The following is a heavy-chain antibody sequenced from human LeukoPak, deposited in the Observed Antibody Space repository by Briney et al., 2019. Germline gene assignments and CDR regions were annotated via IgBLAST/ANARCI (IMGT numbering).Heavy chain of an antibody. J-gene: IGHJ4*02. CDR1: GGSFSGYY. CDR2: INHSGST. CDR3: ASKPAGYYGSGSYYNGPFDY. D-gene: IGHD3-10*01. Sequence: SETLSLTCAVYGGSFSGYYWSWIRQPPGKGLEWIGEINHSGSTNYNPSLKSRVTISVDTSKNQFSLKLSSVTAADTAVYYCASKPAGYYGSGSYYNGPFDYWGQGTLVTVSS. V-gene: IGHV4-34*01.